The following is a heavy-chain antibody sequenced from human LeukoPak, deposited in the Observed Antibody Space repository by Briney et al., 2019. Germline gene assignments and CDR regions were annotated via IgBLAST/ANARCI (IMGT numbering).Heavy chain of an antibody. J-gene: IGHJ4*02. CDR2: IWNEGNEK. D-gene: IGHD2-21*01. CDR1: GFTFRNYG. CDR3: AKGARIVWPTPIDS. V-gene: IGHV3-33*02. Sequence: GRPLRLSCEASGFTFRNYGIHWVRQALGKGLEWVAVIWNEGNEKHYADSVKGRFTISKDDSTNTAFLQMDGLRGDDPAMYYCAKGARIVWPTPIDSWGQGTLVSVSS.